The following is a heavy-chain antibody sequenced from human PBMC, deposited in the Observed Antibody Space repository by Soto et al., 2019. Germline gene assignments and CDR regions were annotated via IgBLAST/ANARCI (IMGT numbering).Heavy chain of an antibody. Sequence: QVQLVQSGAEVKKPGASVKVSCKASGYTFTSYDINWVRQATGQGLEWMGWMNPNSGNTGYAQKFQGRVTMTRNTSISTAYMEPSSLRSEDKAVYYCETTRRIGWYGVGYFDYWGQATVVTVSS. J-gene: IGHJ4*02. CDR3: ETTRRIGWYGVGYFDY. D-gene: IGHD6-19*01. CDR1: GYTFTSYD. CDR2: MNPNSGNT. V-gene: IGHV1-8*01.